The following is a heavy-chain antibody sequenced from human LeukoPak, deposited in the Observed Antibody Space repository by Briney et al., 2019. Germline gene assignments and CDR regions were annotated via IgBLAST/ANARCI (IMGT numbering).Heavy chain of an antibody. Sequence: ASVKVSCKASGYTFTGYYIHWVRQAPGQGLEWVGWINPNSGGTNYAQKFQGRVTMTRDTSISTVYMEVSRLRSDDTAVYYCAGRMELLHFDSWGQGTLVIVSS. CDR1: GYTFTGYY. J-gene: IGHJ4*02. D-gene: IGHD1-26*01. V-gene: IGHV1-2*02. CDR3: AGRMELLHFDS. CDR2: INPNSGGT.